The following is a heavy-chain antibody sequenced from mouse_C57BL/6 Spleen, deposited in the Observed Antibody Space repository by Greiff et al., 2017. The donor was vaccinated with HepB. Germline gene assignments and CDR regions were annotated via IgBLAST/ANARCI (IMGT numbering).Heavy chain of an antibody. CDR2: IYPGDGDT. CDR1: GYAFSSSW. V-gene: IGHV1-82*01. Sequence: QVQLQQSGPELVKPGASVKISCKASGYAFSSSWMNWVKQRPGKGLEWIGRIYPGDGDTNYNGKFKGKATLTADKSSSTAYMQLSSLTTEDSAVYYCASLLGYAKDYWGQGTSVTVAS. D-gene: IGHD2-1*01. CDR3: ASLLGYAKDY. J-gene: IGHJ4*01.